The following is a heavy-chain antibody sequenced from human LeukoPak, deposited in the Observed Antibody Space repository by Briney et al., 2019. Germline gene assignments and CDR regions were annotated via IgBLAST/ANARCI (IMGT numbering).Heavy chain of an antibody. CDR1: HYSISSGFY. D-gene: IGHD6-6*01. Sequence: SETLSLTCTVSHYSISSGFYWGCIRQPPGKGLEWIGSLYHSGSTYYNPSLKSRVTMSVDTSKNQFSLKLSSVTAADTAVYYCARGKQEYHWGQGTLVTVSS. J-gene: IGHJ4*02. V-gene: IGHV4-38-2*02. CDR3: ARGKQEYH. CDR2: LYHSGST.